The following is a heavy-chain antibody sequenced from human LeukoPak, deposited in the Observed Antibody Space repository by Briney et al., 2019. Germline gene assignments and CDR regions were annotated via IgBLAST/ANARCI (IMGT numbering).Heavy chain of an antibody. CDR2: ISYDGSNK. CDR3: ARVAISYYYGPGSYFGMDV. V-gene: IGHV3-30*14. J-gene: IGHJ6*02. D-gene: IGHD3-10*01. CDR1: GFTFSSYA. Sequence: GGSLRLSCAASGFTFSSYAMHWVRQAPGKGLEWVAVISYDGSNKYYADSVKGRFTISRDNSKNTLYLQMNSLRAEDTAVYYCARVAISYYYGPGSYFGMDVWGQGTTVTVSS.